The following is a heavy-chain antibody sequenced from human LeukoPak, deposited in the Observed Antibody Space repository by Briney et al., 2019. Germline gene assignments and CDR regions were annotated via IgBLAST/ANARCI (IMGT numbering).Heavy chain of an antibody. CDR3: ARDDGFSCYSY. J-gene: IGHJ4*02. CDR1: GFSFSSYW. D-gene: IGHD3-16*01. V-gene: IGHV3-7*01. Sequence: GGSLRLSCAASGFSFSSYWMTWARQAPGKGLEWVANMNLDGSEKYYVDSVKGRFIISRDNAKNSLYLQMNSLTAEDTAIYYCARDDGFSCYSYWGQGTLVTVSS. CDR2: MNLDGSEK.